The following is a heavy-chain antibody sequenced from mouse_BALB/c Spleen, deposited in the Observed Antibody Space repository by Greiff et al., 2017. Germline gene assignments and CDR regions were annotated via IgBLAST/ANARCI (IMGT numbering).Heavy chain of an antibody. D-gene: IGHD1-2*01. CDR1: GFTFSSYG. J-gene: IGHJ3*01. CDR3: ARGLPFAY. CDR2: INSNGGST. V-gene: IGHV5-6-3*01. Sequence: EVQVVESGGGLVQPGGSLKLSCAASGFTFSSYGMSWVRQTPDKRLELVATINSNGGSTYYPDSVKGRFTISRDNAKNTLYLQMSSLKSEDTAMYYCARGLPFAYWGQGTLVTVSA.